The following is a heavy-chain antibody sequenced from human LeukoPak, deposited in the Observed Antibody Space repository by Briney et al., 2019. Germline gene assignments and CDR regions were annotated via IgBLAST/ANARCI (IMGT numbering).Heavy chain of an antibody. D-gene: IGHD5-24*01. J-gene: IGHJ4*02. CDR1: GGTFSSYA. V-gene: IGHV1-69*04. CDR2: IIPILGIA. Sequence: ASVKVSCKASGGTFSSYAISWVRQAPGQGLEWMGRIIPILGIANYAQKFQGRVTITADKSTSTAYMELSSLGSEDTAVYYCAREREMRRTDYWGQGTLVTVSS. CDR3: AREREMRRTDY.